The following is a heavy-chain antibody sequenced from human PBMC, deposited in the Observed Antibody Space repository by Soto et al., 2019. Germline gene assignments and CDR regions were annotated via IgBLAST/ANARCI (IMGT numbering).Heavy chain of an antibody. CDR1: GGSFSGYY. CDR3: ARGRGRYCSSTSCYPWYWCDP. D-gene: IGHD2-2*01. CDR2: INHSGST. Sequence: QVQLQQWGAGLLKPSETLSLTCAVYGGSFSGYYWSWIRQPPGKGLEWIGEINHSGSTNYNPSLKSRVTISVDTSKNQFSLKLSSVTAADTAVYYCARGRGRYCSSTSCYPWYWCDPWGQGTLVTVSS. J-gene: IGHJ5*02. V-gene: IGHV4-34*01.